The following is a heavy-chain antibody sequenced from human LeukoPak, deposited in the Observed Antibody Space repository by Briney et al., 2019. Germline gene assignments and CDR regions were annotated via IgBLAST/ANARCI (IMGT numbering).Heavy chain of an antibody. CDR1: GFTFGNYA. Sequence: PGGSLRLSCEASGFTFGNYAMNWVRQAPGKGLVWVSRIYVDGRTTNYADSVKGRFTISRDNAKNTVYLEMNSLSVEDTATYYCIRDFRSADLWGQGTLVTVTS. J-gene: IGHJ5*02. CDR2: IYVDGRTT. V-gene: IGHV3-74*01. CDR3: IRDFRSADL.